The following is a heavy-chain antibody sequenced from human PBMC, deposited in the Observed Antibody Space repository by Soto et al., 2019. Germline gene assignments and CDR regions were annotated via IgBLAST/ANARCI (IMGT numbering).Heavy chain of an antibody. CDR2: ISGSGGST. V-gene: IGHV3-23*01. CDR1: GFTFSSYA. Sequence: GGSLRLSCAASGFTFSSYAMSWVRQAPGKGLEWVSAISGSGGSTYYADSVKGRFTISRDNSKNTLYLQMNSLRAEDTAVYYCAKGYYYDSSGYLDYWGQGTLVTVSS. CDR3: AKGYYYDSSGYLDY. J-gene: IGHJ4*02. D-gene: IGHD3-22*01.